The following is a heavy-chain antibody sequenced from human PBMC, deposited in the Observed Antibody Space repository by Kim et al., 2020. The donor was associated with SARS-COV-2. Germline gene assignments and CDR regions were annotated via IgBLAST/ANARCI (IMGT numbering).Heavy chain of an antibody. D-gene: IGHD3-3*01. CDR1: GYTFTSSA. V-gene: IGHV7-4-1*01. J-gene: IGHJ2*01. CDR3: ARDPTIIMLFGVVHRCSL. Sequence: ALVKVSCKASGYTFTSSAMIWGRQAAGPGLEWMGWINTNTGNQTFAQVFTGRFVFSLDTSVITAYLQIRNLKAEDTSVYYFARDPTIIMLFGVVHRCSLW. CDR2: INTNTGNQ.